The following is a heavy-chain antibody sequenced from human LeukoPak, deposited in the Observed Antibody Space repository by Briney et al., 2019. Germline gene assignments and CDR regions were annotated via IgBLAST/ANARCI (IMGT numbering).Heavy chain of an antibody. CDR2: INWNGGST. D-gene: IGHD5-18*01. V-gene: IGHV3-20*04. J-gene: IGHJ6*03. CDR1: GFTFDDYG. CDR3: ARVRAYSYGPNYYYYMDV. Sequence: PGGSLRLSCAASGFTFDDYGVSWVRQAPGKGLEWVSGINWNGGSTGYADSVKGRFTISRDNAKNSLYLQMNSLRAEDTALYYCARVRAYSYGPNYYYYMDVWGKGTTVTVSS.